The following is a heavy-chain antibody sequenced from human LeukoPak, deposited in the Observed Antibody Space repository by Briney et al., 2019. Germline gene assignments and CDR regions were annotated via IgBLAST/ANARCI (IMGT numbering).Heavy chain of an antibody. J-gene: IGHJ4*02. D-gene: IGHD2-2*01. CDR2: ISYDGRNK. Sequence: QTGGSRRFSCAASGFTFNTYGMNWVRQAPGKGLEWVAVISYDGRNKHYPDSVKGRFTISRDISTDTLWLQMDSLRTEDTAVYYCAKGPLRGTAAAIDYWGQGTLVTVSP. CDR3: AKGPLRGTAAAIDY. CDR1: GFTFNTYG. V-gene: IGHV3-30*18.